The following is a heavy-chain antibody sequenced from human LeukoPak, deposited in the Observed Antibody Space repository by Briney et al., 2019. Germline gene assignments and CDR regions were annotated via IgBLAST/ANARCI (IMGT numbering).Heavy chain of an antibody. Sequence: ASVKVSCKASGYTFTSYDINWVRQATGQGLEWMGWMNPNSGNTGYAQKFQGRVTMTRNTSISTAYMELSSLRSEDTAVYYCARGPGYCSSTSCQNWFDPWGQGTLVTVSS. CDR1: GYTFTSYD. CDR2: MNPNSGNT. D-gene: IGHD2-2*01. V-gene: IGHV1-8*01. J-gene: IGHJ5*02. CDR3: ARGPGYCSSTSCQNWFDP.